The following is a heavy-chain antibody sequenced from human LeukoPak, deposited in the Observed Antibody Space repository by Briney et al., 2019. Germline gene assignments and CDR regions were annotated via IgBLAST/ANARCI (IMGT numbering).Heavy chain of an antibody. J-gene: IGHJ4*02. V-gene: IGHV4-31*03. Sequence: PSQTLSLTCTVSGGSVSSGAYYWTWIRQHPGKGLEWIGYIYYRGSAYYNPSLKSRISISVDTSKNQFSLKLSSVTAADTAVYYCARGRPNYDILTGYPSPFDYWGQGTLVTVSS. CDR3: ARGRPNYDILTGYPSPFDY. CDR2: IYYRGSA. D-gene: IGHD3-9*01. CDR1: GGSVSSGAYY.